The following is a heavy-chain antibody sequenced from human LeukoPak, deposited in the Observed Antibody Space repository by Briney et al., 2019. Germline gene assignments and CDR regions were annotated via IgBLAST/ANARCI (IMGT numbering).Heavy chain of an antibody. D-gene: IGHD1-26*01. J-gene: IGHJ5*02. Sequence: GGSLRLSCAASGFTFSSYWMHWVRQAPGKGLVWVSRINSDGSSTSYADSVKGRFTISRDNAKNTLYLQMNSLRAEDTVVYYCARVRWELGNWFDPWGQGTLVTVSS. V-gene: IGHV3-74*01. CDR3: ARVRWELGNWFDP. CDR1: GFTFSSYW. CDR2: INSDGSST.